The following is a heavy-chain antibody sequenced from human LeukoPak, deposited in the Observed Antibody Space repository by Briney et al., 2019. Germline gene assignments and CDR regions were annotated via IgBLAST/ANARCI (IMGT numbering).Heavy chain of an antibody. J-gene: IGHJ5*02. CDR1: GFTFSDFY. CDR2: ISTSSSYT. CDR3: ARSRGAMVRGVIITPINWFDP. V-gene: IGHV3-11*06. Sequence: GGSLRLSCAASGFTFSDFYMSWIRQAPGKGLEWVSYISTSSSYTNYADFVKGRFTISRDNAKNSLYLQMNSLRAEDTALYYCARSRGAMVRGVIITPINWFDPWGQGTLVTVSS. D-gene: IGHD3-10*01.